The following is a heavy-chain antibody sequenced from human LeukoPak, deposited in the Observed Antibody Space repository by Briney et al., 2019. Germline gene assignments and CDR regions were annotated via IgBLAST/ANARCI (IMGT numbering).Heavy chain of an antibody. CDR3: AGNYYGSGSYYSEDRY. CDR2: IYTSGST. CDR1: GGSISSGSYY. J-gene: IGHJ4*02. V-gene: IGHV4-61*02. Sequence: SETLSLTCTVSGGSISSGSYYWSWIRQPAGKGLAWIGRIYTSGSTNYNPSLKSRVTISVDTSKNQFSLKLSSVTAADTAVYYCAGNYYGSGSYYSEDRYWGQGTLVTVSS. D-gene: IGHD3-10*01.